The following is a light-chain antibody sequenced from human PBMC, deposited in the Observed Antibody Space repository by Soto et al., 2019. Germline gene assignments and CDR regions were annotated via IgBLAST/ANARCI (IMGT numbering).Light chain of an antibody. CDR2: DVT. CDR1: NSDVGGYNY. Sequence: QSVLTQHASVSGTPVQSRTISCTENNSDVGGYNYVSWYQQNPGKAPKLLIYDVTKRPSGVSNRFSGSKSGNTASLTISGLQAEDEADYYCSSYTSSSTYVFGTGTKVTVL. J-gene: IGLJ1*01. CDR3: SSYTSSSTYV. V-gene: IGLV2-14*01.